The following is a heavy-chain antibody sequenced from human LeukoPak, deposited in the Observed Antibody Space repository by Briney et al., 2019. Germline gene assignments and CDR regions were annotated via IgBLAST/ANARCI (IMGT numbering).Heavy chain of an antibody. V-gene: IGHV6-1*01. D-gene: IGHD3-16*01. CDR1: GDSVSRNSTV. J-gene: IGHJ4*02. Sequence: SQTLSLTCAISGDSVSRNSTVWNWIRQSPSRGLEWLGRTYYRSKWYNDYAVSVKSRITINPGTSKNQFSLQLNSVTPEDTAVYYCARGGAGFNYWGQGTLVTVSS. CDR2: TYYRSKWYN. CDR3: ARGGAGFNY.